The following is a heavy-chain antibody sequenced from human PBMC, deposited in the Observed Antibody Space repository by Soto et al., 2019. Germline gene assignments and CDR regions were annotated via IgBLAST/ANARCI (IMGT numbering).Heavy chain of an antibody. CDR3: STSYYSDHSSGYNDS. Sequence: SETLSLTCTVSGGSITRRNHYWGWVRQPPGKGLEWVASIHHTGTTYYNPSLRSRITMSIDTSNNRFSLSLTSVTAADTATYFCSTSYYSDHSSGYNDSWGQGTLVTVSS. CDR1: GGSITRRNHY. CDR2: IHHTGTT. V-gene: IGHV4-39*01. J-gene: IGHJ4*02. D-gene: IGHD5-18*01.